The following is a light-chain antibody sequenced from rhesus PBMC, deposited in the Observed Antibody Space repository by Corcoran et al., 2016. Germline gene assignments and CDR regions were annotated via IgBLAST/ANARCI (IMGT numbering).Light chain of an antibody. CDR3: LQDYTTPWT. CDR2: AAS. J-gene: IGKJ1*01. CDR1: QVISTW. Sequence: DIQMTQSPSSLSASVGDRVTITCRASQVISTWLAWYQQKPGKASKLLIYAASILQTGVSSRFSGSGSGTDYTLTISSLQPDDVATYYCLQDYTTPWTFGQGTKVEIK. V-gene: IGKV1-18*01.